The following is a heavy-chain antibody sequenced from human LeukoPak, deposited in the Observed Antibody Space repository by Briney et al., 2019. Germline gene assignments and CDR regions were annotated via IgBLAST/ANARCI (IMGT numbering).Heavy chain of an antibody. CDR1: GYTFTSNY. D-gene: IGHD6-13*01. CDR2: IYPRDGST. V-gene: IGHV1-46*01. J-gene: IGHJ4*02. Sequence: ASVKVSCKASGYTFTSNYIHWVRQAPGQGLEWMGMIYPRDGSTSYAQKFQGRVTVTRDTSTSTVHMELSGLRSEDTAVYYCARGAGSSWSLNLYYFDYWGQGTLVTVSS. CDR3: ARGAGSSWSLNLYYFDY.